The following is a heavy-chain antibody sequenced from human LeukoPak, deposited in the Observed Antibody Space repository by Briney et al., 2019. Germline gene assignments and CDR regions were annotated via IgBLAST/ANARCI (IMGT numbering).Heavy chain of an antibody. CDR1: GFTVSGDY. CDR2: ISSSGSTI. V-gene: IGHV3-11*04. Sequence: GGSLRLSCAASGFTVSGDYMNWVRQAPGKGLEWVSYISSSGSTIYYADSVKGRFTISRDNAKNSLYLQMNSLRAEDTAVYYCAELGITMIGGVWGKGTTVTISS. J-gene: IGHJ6*04. D-gene: IGHD3-10*02. CDR3: AELGITMIGGV.